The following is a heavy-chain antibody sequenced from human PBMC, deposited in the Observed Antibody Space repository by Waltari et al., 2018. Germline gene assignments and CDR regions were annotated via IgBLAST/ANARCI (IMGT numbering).Heavy chain of an antibody. CDR2: IVSSGTT. J-gene: IGHJ5*01. V-gene: IGHV4-39*01. D-gene: IGHD3-9*01. Sequence: QLRESGPGLVKPSETLSLRCSVSGGSMISSSYFWAWIRQPPGTGLEWIGSIVSSGTTYQNPSLKSRVAMSIDTSNNHLSLRMTSMTAADTAMYYCARHEDDVSTGHFTWFDSWGQGTLVIVSS. CDR1: GGSMISSSYF. CDR3: ARHEDDVSTGHFTWFDS.